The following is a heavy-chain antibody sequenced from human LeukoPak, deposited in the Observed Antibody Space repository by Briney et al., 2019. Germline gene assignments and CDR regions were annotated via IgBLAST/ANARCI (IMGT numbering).Heavy chain of an antibody. CDR1: GYTFSDFS. J-gene: IGHJ4*02. CDR3: VRLRRNNDRSGYYYYYDH. Sequence: GGSLTLSCAASGYTFSDFSVNWVRQAPGKGLEWVSSISVRSNYRYYADSVRGRFTISRDDARDSLFLQMNSLRAEDTAVYFCVRLRRNNDRSGYYYYYDHWGQGTLVTVSS. V-gene: IGHV3-21*01. D-gene: IGHD3-22*01. CDR2: ISVRSNYR.